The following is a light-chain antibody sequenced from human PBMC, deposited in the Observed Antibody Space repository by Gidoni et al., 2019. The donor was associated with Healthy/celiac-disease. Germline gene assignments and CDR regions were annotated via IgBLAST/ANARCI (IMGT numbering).Light chain of an antibody. Sequence: IVLTQSPATLSLSPGERATLACRASQSVSSYLAWYQQKPGQAPRLLIYDASNRATGIPARFSGSGSGTDFTLTISILEPEDFAVYYCQQRSNWPPWTFGQGTKVEIK. CDR1: QSVSSY. CDR3: QQRSNWPPWT. V-gene: IGKV3-11*01. J-gene: IGKJ1*01. CDR2: DAS.